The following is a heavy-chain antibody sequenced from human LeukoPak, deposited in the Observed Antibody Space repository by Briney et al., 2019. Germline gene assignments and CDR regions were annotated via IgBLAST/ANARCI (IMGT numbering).Heavy chain of an antibody. CDR2: IYYSGST. D-gene: IGHD3-3*01. J-gene: IGHJ6*03. CDR3: ARDRVDFWSGSENYMDV. Sequence: PSETLSLTCTVSGGSISSGDYYWSWIRQPPGKGLEWIGYIYYSGSTYYNPSLKSRVTISVDTSKNQFSLKLSSVTAADTAVYYCARDRVDFWSGSENYMDVWGKGTTVTVSS. V-gene: IGHV4-30-4*01. CDR1: GGSISSGDYY.